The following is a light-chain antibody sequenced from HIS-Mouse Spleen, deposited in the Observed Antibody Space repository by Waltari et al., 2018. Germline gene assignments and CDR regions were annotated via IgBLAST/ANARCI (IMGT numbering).Light chain of an antibody. CDR1: SSDVGSYNL. V-gene: IGLV2-23*01. CDR2: EGR. CDR3: CSYAVSSTWV. J-gene: IGLJ3*02. Sequence: QSALTQPASVSGSPGQSITISCTGTSSDVGSYNLVSWYQQHPGKAPKLLMYEGRRRPSRVSNRFSGSKSGNTASLTISGLQAEDEADYYCCSYAVSSTWVFGGGTKLTVL.